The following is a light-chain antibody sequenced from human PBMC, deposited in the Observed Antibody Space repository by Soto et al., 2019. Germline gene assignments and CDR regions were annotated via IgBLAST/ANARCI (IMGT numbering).Light chain of an antibody. V-gene: IGKV3-11*01. CDR2: DAS. CDR1: QSVSSY. Sequence: EIVLTQSPATLSLSPGERATLSCRASQSVSSYLAWYQQRPGQPPRLLIYDASNRATGIPARFSGSGAGTDFNLTISSLEPEDFAIYYCQQRSGWPPLFTFGPGTKVDI. CDR3: QQRSGWPPLFT. J-gene: IGKJ3*01.